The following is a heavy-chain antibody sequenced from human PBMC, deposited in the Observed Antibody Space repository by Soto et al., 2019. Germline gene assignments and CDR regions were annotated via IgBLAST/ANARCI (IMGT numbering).Heavy chain of an antibody. CDR1: GFTFSSYA. Sequence: GGSLRLSCAASGFTFSSYAMSWVRQAPGKGLEWVSAMSGSGGNTYYADSVKGRFTISRDNSKNTLYLQMNSLRAEDTAVYYCAKEAMVTTVTTPDYWGQGTLVTVSS. J-gene: IGHJ4*02. D-gene: IGHD4-17*01. CDR3: AKEAMVTTVTTPDY. CDR2: MSGSGGNT. V-gene: IGHV3-23*01.